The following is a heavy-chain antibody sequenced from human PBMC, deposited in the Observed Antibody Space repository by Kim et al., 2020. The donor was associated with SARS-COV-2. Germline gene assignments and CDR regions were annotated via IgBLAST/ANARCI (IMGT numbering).Heavy chain of an antibody. V-gene: IGHV3-30*04. CDR2: ISYNGENK. CDR3: ARDDVAAAGTISFDY. J-gene: IGHJ4*02. CDR1: GFTFSSYE. Sequence: GGSLRLSCAASGFTFSSYEIHWVRQAPGKGLEWVAVISYNGENKYYADSVKGRFTISRDNSKNTLYLQMDSLRAEDSAVYYCARDDVAAAGTISFDYWGQGTLVTVSS. D-gene: IGHD6-13*01.